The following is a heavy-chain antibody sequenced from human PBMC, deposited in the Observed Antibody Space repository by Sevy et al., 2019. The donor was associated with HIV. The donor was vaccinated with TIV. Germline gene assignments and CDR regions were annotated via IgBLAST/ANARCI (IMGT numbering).Heavy chain of an antibody. CDR1: GSTLNRLS. J-gene: IGHJ4*02. Sequence: ASVKVSCKVSGSTLNRLSMHWVRQAPGKGLAWMGRFDPEDGETIFAQKFQGRVTLTEDTSADTAYMELSSLRSEDTAVYYCAATKDYYDNSGSPFDYWGQGTLVTVSS. CDR3: AATKDYYDNSGSPFDY. CDR2: FDPEDGET. V-gene: IGHV1-24*01. D-gene: IGHD3-22*01.